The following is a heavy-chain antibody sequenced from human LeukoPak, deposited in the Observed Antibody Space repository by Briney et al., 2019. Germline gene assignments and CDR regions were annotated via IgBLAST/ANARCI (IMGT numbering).Heavy chain of an antibody. D-gene: IGHD3-3*01. CDR2: ISAYNGNT. J-gene: IGHJ4*02. CDR1: GYTFTSYG. CDR3: ARDLYDLWSGYPMFDY. Sequence: ASVKVSCKASGYTFTSYGISWVRQAPGQGLEWMGWISAYNGNTNYAQKLQGRVTMTTDTSTSTAYMELRSLRSDDTAVYYCARDLYDLWSGYPMFDYWGQGTLVTVSS. V-gene: IGHV1-18*01.